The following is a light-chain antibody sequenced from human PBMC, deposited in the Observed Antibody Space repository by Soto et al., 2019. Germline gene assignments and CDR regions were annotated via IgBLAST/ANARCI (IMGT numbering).Light chain of an antibody. CDR2: EVS. V-gene: IGLV2-14*01. Sequence: QSVLTQPASVSGSPGQSITISCTGTSSDVGAYNYVSWYQQHPGKAPKLMMYEVSNRPSGVSNRFSGSKSDNTASLTISGLRAEDEADYYCSSYTSSSTLGVFGGGTKLTVL. CDR3: SSYTSSSTLGV. CDR1: SSDVGAYNY. J-gene: IGLJ3*02.